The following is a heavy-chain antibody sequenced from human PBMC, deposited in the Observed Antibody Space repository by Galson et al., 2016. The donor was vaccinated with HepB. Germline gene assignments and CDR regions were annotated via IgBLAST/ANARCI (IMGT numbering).Heavy chain of an antibody. D-gene: IGHD5-18*01. CDR2: IYYSGST. Sequence: LSLTCTVSGGSISSYYWTWIRQPPGKGLEWIGYIYYSGSTNYNPSLKSRVTISVDTSKNQFSLKLSSVTAADTAVYYCARDRPEGYSYGYGMDVWGQGTTVTVSS. V-gene: IGHV4-59*01. CDR3: ARDRPEGYSYGYGMDV. CDR1: GGSISSYY. J-gene: IGHJ6*02.